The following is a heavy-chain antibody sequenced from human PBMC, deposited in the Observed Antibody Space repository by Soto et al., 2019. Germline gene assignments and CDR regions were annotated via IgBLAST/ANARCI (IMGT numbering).Heavy chain of an antibody. CDR3: ARLACSSTRCFTYFDF. D-gene: IGHD2-2*02. CDR1: GGSISGYY. J-gene: IGHJ4*02. V-gene: IGHV4-59*08. CDR2: IYSSGST. Sequence: SETLSLTCTVSGGSISGYYWSWIRQPPGKGLEWIGNIYSSGSTNYNPSLQSRVSIAVDTSKNQFSLKLSSVTAADTAVYYCARLACSSTRCFTYFDFWGQGALVTVSS.